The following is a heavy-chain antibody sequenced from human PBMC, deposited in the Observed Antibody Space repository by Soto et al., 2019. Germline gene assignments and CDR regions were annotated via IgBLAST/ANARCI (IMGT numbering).Heavy chain of an antibody. V-gene: IGHV4-38-2*01. CDR3: ARSYDSSAYFPNYYYGMDV. CDR1: GGSVTSGHY. J-gene: IGHJ6*02. D-gene: IGHD3-22*01. Sequence: LSLTCAVSGGSVTSGHYWDWIRQPPGKGLEWIGSIHHSGSTYYNPSLKSRVTISVDTSKNQLSLKLRSVTAADTAVYYCARSYDSSAYFPNYYYGMDVWGQGTTVTVSS. CDR2: IHHSGST.